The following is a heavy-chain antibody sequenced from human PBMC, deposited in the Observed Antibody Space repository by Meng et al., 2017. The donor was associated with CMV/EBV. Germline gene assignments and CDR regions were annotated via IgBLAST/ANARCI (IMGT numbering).Heavy chain of an antibody. V-gene: IGHV3-30*18. Sequence: AYGFTFRSYGLHWVRQAPGKGLEWVALISYDGSTTYYADSVKGRFTISRDNSKDTLYLQMNSLRPEDTALYYCAKDHQWLVPWYFDLWGRGTLVTVSS. J-gene: IGHJ2*01. CDR2: ISYDGSTT. CDR1: GFTFRSYG. CDR3: AKDHQWLVPWYFDL. D-gene: IGHD6-19*01.